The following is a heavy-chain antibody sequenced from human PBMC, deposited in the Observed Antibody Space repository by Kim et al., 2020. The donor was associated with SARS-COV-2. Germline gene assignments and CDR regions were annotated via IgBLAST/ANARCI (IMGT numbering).Heavy chain of an antibody. V-gene: IGHV4-34*01. CDR2: INHSGST. D-gene: IGHD5-12*01. CDR3: ARVPRTCIVATIQGCQIFDY. J-gene: IGHJ4*02. Sequence: SETLSLTCAVYGGSFSGYYWSWIRQPPGKGLEWIGEINHSGSTNYNPSLKSRVTISVDTSKNQFSLKLSSVTAADTAVYYCARVPRTCIVATIQGCQIFDYWCQGTLVTVSS. CDR1: GGSFSGYY.